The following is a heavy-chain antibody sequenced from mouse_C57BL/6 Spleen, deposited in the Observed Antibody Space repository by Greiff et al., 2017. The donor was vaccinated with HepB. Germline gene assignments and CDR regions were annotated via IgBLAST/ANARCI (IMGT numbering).Heavy chain of an antibody. J-gene: IGHJ3*01. CDR2: IDPENGDT. Sequence: VQLKESGAELVRPGASVKLSCTASGFNIKDDYMHWVKQRPEQGLEWIGWIDPENGDTEYASKFQGKATITADTSSNTAYLQLSSLTSEDTAVYYCTPHDGSMFAYWGQGTLVTVSA. CDR1: GFNIKDDY. CDR3: TPHDGSMFAY. D-gene: IGHD1-1*01. V-gene: IGHV14-4*01.